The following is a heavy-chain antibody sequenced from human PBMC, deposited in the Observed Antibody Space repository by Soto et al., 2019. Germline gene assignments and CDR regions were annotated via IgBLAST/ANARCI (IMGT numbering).Heavy chain of an antibody. V-gene: IGHV1-18*01. D-gene: IGHD5-12*01. J-gene: IGHJ5*02. CDR2: ISTQSGTT. CDR3: ASSGYEDP. CDR1: GYTFTNYA. Sequence: QVQLVQSGVEVKKPGASMKISCRTSGYTFTNYAINWVRQAPGQGLEWVAWISTQSGTTKYGQKLQGRVTATTDTSTSTAYIPLRNLRSDDTVLFYGASSGYEDPWGQGTLARASS.